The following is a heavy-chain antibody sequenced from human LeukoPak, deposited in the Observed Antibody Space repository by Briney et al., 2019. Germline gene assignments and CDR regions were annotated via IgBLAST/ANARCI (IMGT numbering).Heavy chain of an antibody. J-gene: IGHJ5*02. CDR2: IRYDENDKNNQ. CDR3: AKDLMRDKWFGES. D-gene: IGHD3-10*01. V-gene: IGHV3-30*02. CDR1: GFIFSNYG. Sequence: TGGSLRLSCAASGFIFSNYGMHWVRQAPGKGLEWVAFIRYDENDKNNQYYADSVKGRFTISRDNSKNTLYLQMNSLRVEDTAVYYCAKDLMRDKWFGESWGQGTLVTVSS.